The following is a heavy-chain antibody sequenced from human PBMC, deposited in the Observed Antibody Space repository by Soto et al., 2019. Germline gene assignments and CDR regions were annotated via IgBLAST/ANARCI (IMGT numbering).Heavy chain of an antibody. Sequence: SGPTLVNPTETLTLTCTVSGFSLSNARMGVSWIRQPPGKALEWLAHIFSNDEKSYSTSLKSRLTISKDTSKSQVVLTMANMDPVDTATYYCARAPWYYYDSSGYQPPGYYYRMDVWGQGTTVTVSS. D-gene: IGHD3-22*01. J-gene: IGHJ6*02. CDR1: GFSLSNARMG. CDR3: ARAPWYYYDSSGYQPPGYYYRMDV. V-gene: IGHV2-26*01. CDR2: IFSNDEK.